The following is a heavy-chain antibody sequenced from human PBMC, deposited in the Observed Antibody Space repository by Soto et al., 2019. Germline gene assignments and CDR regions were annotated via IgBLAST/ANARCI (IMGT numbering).Heavy chain of an antibody. D-gene: IGHD1-1*01. J-gene: IGHJ6*03. CDR1: GYTFTSYG. V-gene: IGHV1-18*01. Sequence: QVQLVQSGAEVKKPGASVKVSCKASGYTFTSYGISWVRQAPGQGLEWMGWISPYNGNTNYAQKLQGRVTMTTDTSPSTAYLELRSLSTDDTAVYFCARNQRNPNYFYYHMDVWGNGTTVTVS. CDR2: ISPYNGNT. CDR3: ARNQRNPNYFYYHMDV.